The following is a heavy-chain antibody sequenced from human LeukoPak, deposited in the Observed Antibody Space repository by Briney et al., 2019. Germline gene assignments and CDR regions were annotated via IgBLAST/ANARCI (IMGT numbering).Heavy chain of an antibody. J-gene: IGHJ3*02. V-gene: IGHV3-53*01. CDR3: ARVDVVTVGKNAFDI. CDR2: TYTGGST. CDR1: GFIVGSNY. D-gene: IGHD4-23*01. Sequence: GGSLRLSCAPSGFIVGSNYMSWVRQAPGKGLEWVSVTYTGGSTNYADSVKGRFSISRDNSKNTLYLQMNSLRAEDTAVYYCARVDVVTVGKNAFDIWGQGTMVTVSS.